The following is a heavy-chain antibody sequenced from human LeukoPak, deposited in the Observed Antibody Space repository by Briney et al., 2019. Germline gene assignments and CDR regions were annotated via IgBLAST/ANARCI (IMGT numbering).Heavy chain of an antibody. CDR3: ARAVGTTTALFDY. CDR2: IYYSGST. CDR1: GGSISTSSYY. J-gene: IGHJ4*02. Sequence: SETLSLTCTVSGGSISTSSYYWGWIRQPPGKGLECIGNIYYSGSTYYNPSLKSRVTISVDTSKNQFSLKLTSVTAADTAVYYCARAVGTTTALFDYWGQGTLVTVSS. D-gene: IGHD1-26*01. V-gene: IGHV4-39*07.